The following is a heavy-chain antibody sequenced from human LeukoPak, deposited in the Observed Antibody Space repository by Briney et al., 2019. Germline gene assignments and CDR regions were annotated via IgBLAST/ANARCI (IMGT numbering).Heavy chain of an antibody. Sequence: GGSLRLSCAASGFTLSSYAMSWVRQGPGKGLEWVSAISVSGNTYHADSVKGRFTISRDSSKNTLYLQLNSLRAGDAAVYYCAKAPVTTCSGAYCYPFDYWSQGTLVTVSS. CDR2: ISVSGNT. CDR3: AKAPVTTCSGAYCYPFDY. CDR1: GFTLSSYA. J-gene: IGHJ4*02. V-gene: IGHV3-23*01. D-gene: IGHD2-15*01.